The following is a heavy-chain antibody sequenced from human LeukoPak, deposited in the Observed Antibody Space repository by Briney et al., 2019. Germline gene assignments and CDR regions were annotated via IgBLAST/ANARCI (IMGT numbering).Heavy chain of an antibody. CDR1: GGTFSSYA. Sequence: SVKVSCKASGGTFSSYAISWVRQAPGQGLEWMGGIIPIFGTANYAQKFQGRVTITADESTSTAYMELSSLRSEDTAVYYCARGPGYSGYDSLYYFDYWGQGTLVTVSS. CDR3: ARGPGYSGYDSLYYFDY. J-gene: IGHJ4*02. CDR2: IIPIFGTA. V-gene: IGHV1-69*13. D-gene: IGHD5-12*01.